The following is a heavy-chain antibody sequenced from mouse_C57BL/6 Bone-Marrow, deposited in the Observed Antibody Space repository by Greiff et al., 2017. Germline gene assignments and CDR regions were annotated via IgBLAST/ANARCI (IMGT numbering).Heavy chain of an antibody. CDR3: ATVVARDYAMDY. CDR1: GYTFTDYY. J-gene: IGHJ4*01. V-gene: IGHV1-19*01. D-gene: IGHD1-1*01. Sequence: EVKLVESGPVLVKPGASVKMSCKASGYTFTDYYMNWVKQSHGKSLEWIGVINPYNGGTSYNQKFKGKATLTVDKSSSTAYMELNSLTSEDSAVYYCATVVARDYAMDYWGQGTSVTVSS. CDR2: INPYNGGT.